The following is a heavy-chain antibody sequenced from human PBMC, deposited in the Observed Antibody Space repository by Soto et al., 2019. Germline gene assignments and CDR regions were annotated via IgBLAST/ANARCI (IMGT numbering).Heavy chain of an antibody. CDR2: ISGGGGST. CDR3: AKSPTRWFGDIKSNSGMDL. Sequence: PGGSLRLSCATSGFTFSHYAMSWVRQAPGKGLEWVSGISGGGGSTYYADSVKGRFTISRDNSKNTLFLQMNSLRAEDSAVYYCAKSPTRWFGDIKSNSGMDLWGQGTTVTVSS. J-gene: IGHJ6*02. V-gene: IGHV3-23*01. D-gene: IGHD3-10*01. CDR1: GFTFSHYA.